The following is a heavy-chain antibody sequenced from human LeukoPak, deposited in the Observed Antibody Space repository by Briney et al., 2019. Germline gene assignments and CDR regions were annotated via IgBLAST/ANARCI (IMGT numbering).Heavy chain of an antibody. D-gene: IGHD2-2*01. CDR3: ARDWGYCSSTSFPIDY. J-gene: IGHJ4*02. CDR1: GFTFSDYY. V-gene: IGHV3-11*01. Sequence: GGSLRLSCAASGFTFSDYYMSWVRQAPGKGLEWVSYISSNGSTIYYADSVKGRFTISRDNAKNSLYLQMNSLRAEDTAVYYCARDWGYCSSTSFPIDYWRQGPLLSVPS. CDR2: ISSNGSTI.